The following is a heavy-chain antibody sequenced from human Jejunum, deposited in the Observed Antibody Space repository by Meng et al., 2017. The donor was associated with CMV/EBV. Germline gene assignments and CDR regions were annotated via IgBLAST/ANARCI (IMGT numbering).Heavy chain of an antibody. CDR1: FTVKNYG. V-gene: IGHV3-30*02. Sequence: FTVKNYGMHGVRQAPGKGLEWVAFIRHDGTTQYYVDSVKGRFTISRDNSKNTLYVQMNSLRSEDTAVYYCAKDLVYSSPYFYGMDVWGQGTTVTVSS. CDR2: IRHDGTTQ. CDR3: AKDLVYSSPYFYGMDV. J-gene: IGHJ6*02. D-gene: IGHD6-13*01.